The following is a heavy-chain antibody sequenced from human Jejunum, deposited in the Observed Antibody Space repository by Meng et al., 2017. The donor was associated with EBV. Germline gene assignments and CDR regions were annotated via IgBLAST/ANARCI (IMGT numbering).Heavy chain of an antibody. CDR2: ISYDGRNQ. J-gene: IGHJ4*02. CDR3: AKGWYQGDY. V-gene: IGHV3-30*04. CDR1: GFNFNNYA. Sequence: QVQLVESXXGXVQPGXXLRLSCAVSGFNFNNYAMHWVRQAPGKGLEWVALISYDGRNQYYADCVKGRFTVSRDNSKNTLYLQMDSLRAEDTAVYFCAKGWYQGDYWGQGTLVTVSS. D-gene: IGHD2-15*01.